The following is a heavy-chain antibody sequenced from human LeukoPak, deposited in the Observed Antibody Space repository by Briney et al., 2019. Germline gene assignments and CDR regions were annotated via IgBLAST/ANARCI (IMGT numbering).Heavy chain of an antibody. D-gene: IGHD4-17*01. CDR3: AKTDGDYAYFDY. CDR2: ISWNSGSI. Sequence: AGGSLRLSCAASGFTFDDYAMHWVRQAPGKGLEWVSGISWNSGSIGYADSVKGRFTISRDNAKNSLYLQMNSLRAEDMALYYCAKTDGDYAYFDYWGQGTLVTVSS. V-gene: IGHV3-9*03. CDR1: GFTFDDYA. J-gene: IGHJ4*02.